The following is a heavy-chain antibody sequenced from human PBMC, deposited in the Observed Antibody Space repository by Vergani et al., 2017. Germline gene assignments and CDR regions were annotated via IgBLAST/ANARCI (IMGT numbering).Heavy chain of an antibody. J-gene: IGHJ4*02. CDR3: AKDLSYSTAWPHFDS. CDR2: ISYDGDRR. Sequence: QVQLVESGGGVVQPGTSLRLSCVVSGFALNRHAMYWVRQAPGKGLEWVAMISYDGDRRDYGDFAKGRFTISRDSSKTVYLQMNSLRVEDTAMYFCAKDLSYSTAWPHFDSRVQGTLVTVSS. CDR1: GFALNRHA. V-gene: IGHV3-30*18. D-gene: IGHD4-11*01.